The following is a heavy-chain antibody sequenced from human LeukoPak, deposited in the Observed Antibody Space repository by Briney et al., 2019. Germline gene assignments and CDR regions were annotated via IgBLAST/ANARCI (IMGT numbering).Heavy chain of an antibody. CDR1: GGSFSGYY. CDR2: IYYSGST. CDR3: ARFMAARMNWLDP. D-gene: IGHD6-6*01. Sequence: SETLSLTCAVYGGSFSGYYWSWMRQPPGKGLEWIGYIYYSGSTNYNPSLNSRVTISVDTSKNQFSLRLSSVTAADTAVYYCARFMAARMNWLDPWGQGTLVTVSS. J-gene: IGHJ5*02. V-gene: IGHV4-59*01.